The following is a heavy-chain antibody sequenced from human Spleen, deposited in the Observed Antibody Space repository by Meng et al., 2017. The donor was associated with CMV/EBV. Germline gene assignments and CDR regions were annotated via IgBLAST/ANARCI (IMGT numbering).Heavy chain of an antibody. CDR1: GDSVSSGSYY. J-gene: IGHJ4*02. V-gene: IGHV4-61*03. D-gene: IGHD3-3*01. CDR2: GYYSGST. Sequence: SETLSLTCTVSGDSVSSGSYYWSWIRQPPGKGLEWIGYGYYSGSTNYNPSLKSRVTISVDTSKNRFSLNLSSVTAADTAVYYCARADPIWNGYIFDYWGQGALVTVSS. CDR3: ARADPIWNGYIFDY.